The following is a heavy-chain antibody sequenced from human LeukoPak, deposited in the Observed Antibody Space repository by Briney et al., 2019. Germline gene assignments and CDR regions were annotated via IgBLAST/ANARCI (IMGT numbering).Heavy chain of an antibody. CDR2: IIPIFGTA. J-gene: IGHJ5*02. CDR1: GGTFSSYA. CDR3: ARVMVGYSSSWCFWFDP. Sequence: SVKVSCKASGGTFSSYAISWVRQAPGPGLEWMGGIIPIFGTANYAQKFQSRVTITTDESTSTAYMEQSSLRSEDTAVYYCARVMVGYSSSWCFWFDPWGQGTLVTVSS. D-gene: IGHD6-13*01. V-gene: IGHV1-69*05.